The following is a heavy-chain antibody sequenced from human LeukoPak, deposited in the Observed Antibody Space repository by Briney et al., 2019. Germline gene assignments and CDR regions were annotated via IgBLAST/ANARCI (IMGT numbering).Heavy chain of an antibody. CDR3: ARGGDYRLDI. CDR2: IIPIFGTA. V-gene: IGHV1-69*13. CDR1: GYAFTGYY. D-gene: IGHD4-11*01. Sequence: SVKVSCKASGYAFTGYYMHWVRQAPGQGLEWMGGIIPIFGTANYAQKFQGRVTITADESTSTAYMELSSLRSEDTAVYYCARGGDYRLDIWGQGTMVTVSS. J-gene: IGHJ3*02.